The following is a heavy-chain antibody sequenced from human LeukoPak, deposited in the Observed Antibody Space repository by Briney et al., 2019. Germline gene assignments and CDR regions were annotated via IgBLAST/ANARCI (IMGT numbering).Heavy chain of an antibody. CDR1: GFTFSSYW. CDR3: ARDESSSGYCSGGSCYSITPGWFDP. D-gene: IGHD2-15*01. Sequence: GGSLRLSCAASGFTFSSYWMSWVRQAPGKGLEWVANIKQVGSEKYYVDSVKGRFTISRDNAKNSLYLQMNSLRAEDTAVYYCARDESSSGYCSGGSCYSITPGWFDPWGQGTLVTVSS. V-gene: IGHV3-7*01. CDR2: IKQVGSEK. J-gene: IGHJ5*02.